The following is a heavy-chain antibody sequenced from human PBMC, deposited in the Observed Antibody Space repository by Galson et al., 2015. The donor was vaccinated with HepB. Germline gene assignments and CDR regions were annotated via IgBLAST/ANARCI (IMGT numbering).Heavy chain of an antibody. CDR3: ARGQGYTYFDY. D-gene: IGHD6-13*01. CDR2: VNWNGDNI. CDR1: GFNFDDYG. J-gene: IGHJ4*02. Sequence: SLRLSCAASGFNFDDYGMSWVRQAPGKGLEWVSGVNWNGDNIDYADSVKGRFTISRGNSKHSLYLQMNSLRADDTAFYYCARGQGYTYFDYWGQGTLLTVSS. V-gene: IGHV3-20*04.